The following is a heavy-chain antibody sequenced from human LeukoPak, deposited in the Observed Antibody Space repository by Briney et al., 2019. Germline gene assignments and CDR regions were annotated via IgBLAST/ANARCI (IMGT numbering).Heavy chain of an antibody. V-gene: IGHV4-4*07. Sequence: SETLSLTCTVSGGSISSYYWSRIRQPAGKGLEWIGRIYTSGSTNYNPSLKSRVTMSVDTSKNQFSLKLSSVTAADTAVYYCARAVLAANLYYYGMDVWGQGTTVTVSS. J-gene: IGHJ6*02. CDR2: IYTSGST. CDR1: GGSISSYY. CDR3: ARAVLAANLYYYGMDV. D-gene: IGHD2-15*01.